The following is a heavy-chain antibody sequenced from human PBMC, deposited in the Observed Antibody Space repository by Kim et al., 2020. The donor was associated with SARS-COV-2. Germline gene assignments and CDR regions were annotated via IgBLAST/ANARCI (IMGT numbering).Heavy chain of an antibody. J-gene: IGHJ4*02. V-gene: IGHV1-8*01. CDR3: ARGVGAVGDY. D-gene: IGHD1-26*01. Sequence: GLTSYAQTSQGRVTMTWDTSIRTAYMELSSLRSEDTAVYYCARGVGAVGDYWGQGTLVTVSS. CDR2: GLT.